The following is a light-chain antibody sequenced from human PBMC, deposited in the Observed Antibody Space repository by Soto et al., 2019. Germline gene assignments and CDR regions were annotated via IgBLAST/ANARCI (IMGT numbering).Light chain of an antibody. CDR1: SSDVGGSNY. J-gene: IGLJ2*01. V-gene: IGLV2-14*03. CDR3: SSYTCSAPGVL. CDR2: DVS. Sequence: QSALTQPASVSGSPGQSITISCSGTSSDVGGSNYVYWYQQHPGEAHKLMLYDVSYRPSGVSNRFSDSKSGNTAALTIPGLQAEYEADYVCSSYTCSAPGVLFGGGTKVTVL.